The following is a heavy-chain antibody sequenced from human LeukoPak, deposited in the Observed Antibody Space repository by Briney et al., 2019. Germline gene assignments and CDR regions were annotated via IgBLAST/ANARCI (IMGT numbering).Heavy chain of an antibody. CDR1: GFTVSSNY. CDR2: IYSGGST. CDR3: ARAISGYSRDAFDI. Sequence: GGSLRLSCAASGFTVSSNYMSWVRQAPGKGLEWVSVIYSGGSTYYADSVKGRFTISRDSSKNTLYLQMNSLRAEDTAVYYCARAISGYSRDAFDIWGQGTMVTVSS. V-gene: IGHV3-53*01. J-gene: IGHJ3*02. D-gene: IGHD3-22*01.